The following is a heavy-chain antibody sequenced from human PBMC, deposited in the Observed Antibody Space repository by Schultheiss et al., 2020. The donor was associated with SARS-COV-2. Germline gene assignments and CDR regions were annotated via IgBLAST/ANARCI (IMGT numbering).Heavy chain of an antibody. V-gene: IGHV3-21*05. CDR3: ARETKTYYDNWDY. Sequence: GGSLRLSCAASGFTFSSYGMHWVRQAPGKGLEWVSYISSSSSYTNYADSVKGRFTISRDNAKNTLYLQMNSLRAEDTAVYYCARETKTYYDNWDYWGQGTLVTVSS. CDR1: GFTFSSYG. D-gene: IGHD3-22*01. J-gene: IGHJ4*02. CDR2: ISSSSSYT.